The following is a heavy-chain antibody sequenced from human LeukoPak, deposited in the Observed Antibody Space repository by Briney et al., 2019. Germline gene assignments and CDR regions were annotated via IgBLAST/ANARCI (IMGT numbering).Heavy chain of an antibody. CDR2: IHDTWST. D-gene: IGHD2-2*01. V-gene: IGHV4-59*11. CDR1: GGSLSSHY. J-gene: IGHJ4*02. CDR3: ARFSSGFRTSSCYLTY. Sequence: SETLSLTCSVSGGSLSSHYWSWIRQPPGKGLELIGHIHDTWSTFYNPSLRGRVTISLDTSNNQFSLKLTSMTAADTAVYYCARFSSGFRTSSCYLTYWGQGTLVTVS.